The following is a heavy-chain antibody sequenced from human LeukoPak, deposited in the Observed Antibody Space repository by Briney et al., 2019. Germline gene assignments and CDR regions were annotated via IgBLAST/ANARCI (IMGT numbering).Heavy chain of an antibody. CDR3: ARVAMVHYYYYYYGMDV. CDR1: GYTFTSYD. D-gene: IGHD5-18*01. J-gene: IGHJ6*02. Sequence: ASVKVSCKASGYTFTSYDINWVRQATGQGLEWMGWMNPNSGNTGYAQKFQGRVTMTRNTSITTDYMELSSLRSEDTAVYYCARVAMVHYYYYYYGMDVWGQGTTVTVSS. CDR2: MNPNSGNT. V-gene: IGHV1-8*01.